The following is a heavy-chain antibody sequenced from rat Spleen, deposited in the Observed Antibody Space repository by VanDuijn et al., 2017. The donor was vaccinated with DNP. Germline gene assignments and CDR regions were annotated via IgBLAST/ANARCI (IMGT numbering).Heavy chain of an antibody. Sequence: EVQLQESGSGLVKPSQSLPLTCPVTGYSITSNYWGWIRKFPGNKKEYIGHISYSGSTNYNPSLKSRISITRDTSKNHFFLHLNSVTTEDTATYYCARWSRYFDYWGQGVMVTVSS. V-gene: IGHV3-1*01. CDR2: ISYSGST. J-gene: IGHJ2*01. D-gene: IGHD2-7*01. CDR3: ARWSRYFDY. CDR1: GYSITSNY.